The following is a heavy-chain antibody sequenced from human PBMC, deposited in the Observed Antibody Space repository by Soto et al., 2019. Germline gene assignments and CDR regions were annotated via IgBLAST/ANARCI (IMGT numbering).Heavy chain of an antibody. CDR1: GFTFSSYW. Sequence: GGSLRLSCAASGFTFSSYWMHWVRQAPGKGLVWVSRINSDGSSTSYADSVKGRFTISRDNAKNTLYLQMNSLRAEDTAVYYWARGEEVIIMFGEANWGQGTLVTVSS. CDR2: INSDGSST. V-gene: IGHV3-74*01. CDR3: ARGEEVIIMFGEAN. J-gene: IGHJ4*02. D-gene: IGHD3-10*02.